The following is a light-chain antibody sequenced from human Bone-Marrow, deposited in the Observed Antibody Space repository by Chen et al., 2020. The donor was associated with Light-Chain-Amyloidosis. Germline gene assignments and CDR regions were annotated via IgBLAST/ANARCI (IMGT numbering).Light chain of an antibody. CDR1: QRISNY. CDR3: QQSYSTLPYT. V-gene: IGKV1-39*01. J-gene: IGKJ2*01. CDR2: TAS. Sequence: DIQMTQSPSSLSASVGDRVTITCRASQRISNYLNWYQQKPGKAPKLLIYTASSLQSGVPSRFSGSGSGTDFTLTISSLQPEDFATYYCQQSYSTLPYTFGQGTKLEIK.